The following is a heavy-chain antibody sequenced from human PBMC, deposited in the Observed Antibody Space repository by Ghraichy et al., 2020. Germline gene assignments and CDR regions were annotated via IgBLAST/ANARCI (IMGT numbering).Heavy chain of an antibody. CDR1: GGSFSGYY. Sequence: SETLSLTCAVYGGSFSGYYWSWIRQPPGKGLEWIGEINHSGSTNYNPSLKSRVTISVDTSKNQFSLKLSSVTAADTAVYYCARRLIYGSGSLRAFDIWGQGTMVTVSS. CDR3: ARRLIYGSGSLRAFDI. CDR2: INHSGST. D-gene: IGHD3-10*01. J-gene: IGHJ3*02. V-gene: IGHV4-34*01.